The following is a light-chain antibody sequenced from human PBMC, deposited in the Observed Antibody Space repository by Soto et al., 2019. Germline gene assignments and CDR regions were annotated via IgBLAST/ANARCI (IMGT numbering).Light chain of an antibody. CDR3: PQYGSSRWT. CDR2: GAS. Sequence: EIVLTQSPGTLSLSPGERATLSCRASQSVSSSYLAWYQQNRGQAPRLLIYGASSRAPGIPDRFGGSGSGTDFTLTISRLEPEDFAVYSCPQYGSSRWTFGQGTKVEIK. V-gene: IGKV3-20*01. J-gene: IGKJ1*01. CDR1: QSVSSSY.